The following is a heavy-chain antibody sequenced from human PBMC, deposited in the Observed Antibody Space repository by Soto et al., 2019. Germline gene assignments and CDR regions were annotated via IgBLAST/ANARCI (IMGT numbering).Heavy chain of an antibody. CDR2: ISGSGGST. CDR1: GFTFSSYA. V-gene: IGHV3-23*01. D-gene: IGHD1-7*01. Sequence: PGGSLRLSCAASGFTFSSYAMSWVRQAPGKGLEWVSAISGSGGSTYYADSVKGRFTISRDNSKNTLYLQMNSLRAEDTAVYYCAKVSLTGTTRVDYYHYYGMDVWGQGTTVTVSS. J-gene: IGHJ6*02. CDR3: AKVSLTGTTRVDYYHYYGMDV.